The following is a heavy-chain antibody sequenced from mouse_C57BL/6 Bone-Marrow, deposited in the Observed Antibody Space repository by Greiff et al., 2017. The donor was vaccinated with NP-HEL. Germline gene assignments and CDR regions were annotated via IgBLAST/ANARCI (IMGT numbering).Heavy chain of an antibody. CDR3: ARDGRRGFDY. J-gene: IGHJ2*01. Sequence: DVMLVESGGGLVKPGGSLKLSCAASGFTFSSYAMSWVRQTPEKRLEWVATICDGGSYTYYPDNVKGRFTISRDNAKNNLYLQMSHLKSEDTAMYYCARDGRRGFDYWGQGNTLTVSS. CDR1: GFTFSSYA. V-gene: IGHV5-4*01. CDR2: ICDGGSYT.